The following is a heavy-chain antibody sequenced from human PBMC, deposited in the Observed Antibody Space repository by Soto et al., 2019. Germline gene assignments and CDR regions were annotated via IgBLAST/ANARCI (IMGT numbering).Heavy chain of an antibody. CDR2: ISSTTNSS. V-gene: IGHV3-23*01. CDR1: GFSFSKYA. J-gene: IGHJ3*02. D-gene: IGHD3-10*01. CDR3: AKRFFGSGSPPGAFDI. Sequence: GGSLRLSCVASGFSFSKYAMSWVRQAPGKGPEWVSFISSTTNSSYYADSVKGRFTISRDNSKNTLYLQMNSLRAEDTAVYYCAKRFFGSGSPPGAFDIWGQGTMVTVSS.